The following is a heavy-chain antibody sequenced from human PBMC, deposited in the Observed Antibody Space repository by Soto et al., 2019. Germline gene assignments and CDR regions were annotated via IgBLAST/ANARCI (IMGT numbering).Heavy chain of an antibody. CDR1: GGSFSGYY. V-gene: IGHV4-34*01. Sequence: SETLSLTCAVYGGSFSGYYWSWIRQPPGKGLEWIGEINHSESTNYNPSLKSRVTISVDTSKNQFSLKLSSATAADTAVYYCARGGRRSVVRGSGRCYAMDVWGQGTTVTVSS. J-gene: IGHJ6*02. D-gene: IGHD3-10*01. CDR3: ARGGRRSVVRGSGRCYAMDV. CDR2: INHSEST.